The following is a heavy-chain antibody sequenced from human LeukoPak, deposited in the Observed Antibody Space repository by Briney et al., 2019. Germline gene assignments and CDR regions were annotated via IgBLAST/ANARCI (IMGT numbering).Heavy chain of an antibody. CDR1: GFTFSSYS. CDR3: ASSGIQLWLQSYYYYYMDV. V-gene: IGHV3-21*01. CDR2: ISSSSSYI. D-gene: IGHD5-18*01. Sequence: GGSLRLSCAASGFTFSSYSMNWVRQAPGKGLEWVSSISSSSSYIYYADSVKGRFTIFRDNAKNSLYLQMNSLRAEDTAVYYCASSGIQLWLQSYYYYYMDVWGKGTTVTVSS. J-gene: IGHJ6*03.